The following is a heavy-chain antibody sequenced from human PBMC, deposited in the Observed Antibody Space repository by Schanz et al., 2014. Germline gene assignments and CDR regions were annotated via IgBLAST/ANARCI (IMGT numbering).Heavy chain of an antibody. J-gene: IGHJ4*02. D-gene: IGHD6-19*01. CDR1: GYTFTNFF. CDR3: ARDLISSGWYG. V-gene: IGHV1-69*04. CDR2: IIPVLNIA. Sequence: QVQLVQSGAEVKKPGSSVKVSCKASGYTFTNFFLHWVRQAPGQGLEWMGKIIPVLNIATYAQRFQGRVSITVDTSTNTAYMELSSLTSEDTAVYYCARDLISSGWYGWGQGTLVTVSS.